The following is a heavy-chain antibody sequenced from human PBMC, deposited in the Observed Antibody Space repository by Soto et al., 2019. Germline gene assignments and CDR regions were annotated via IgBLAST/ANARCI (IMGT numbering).Heavy chain of an antibody. J-gene: IGHJ4*02. D-gene: IGHD6-6*01. Sequence: QVQLPESGPGLVKPSQTLSLTCTVSGGSLSSGDYYWSWIRQPPGKGLEWSGYTYYSGSTYYNPSLKSRGTISLGTSKIQVSLKLSSVTAADTAVYYCARVGSSRAGRHFDYWGQGTLVTVSS. CDR2: TYYSGST. CDR1: GGSLSSGDYY. V-gene: IGHV4-30-4*01. CDR3: ARVGSSRAGRHFDY.